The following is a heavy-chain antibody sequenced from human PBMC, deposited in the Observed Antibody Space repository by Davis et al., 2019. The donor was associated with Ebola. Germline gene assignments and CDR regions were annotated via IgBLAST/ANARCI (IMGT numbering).Heavy chain of an antibody. CDR2: IHYPRST. D-gene: IGHD3-9*01. V-gene: IGHV4-39*01. Sequence: SETLSPTCTVSGASIITFAYHCGWTLQPPGKGLEWIASIHYPRSTYYNPSFDSRVTISVDTSKNQFSLKLTSVTAADTAVYYCARLTDVLTFYYNFWGQGTLVTVSS. CDR3: ARLTDVLTFYYNF. CDR1: GASIITFAYH. J-gene: IGHJ4*02.